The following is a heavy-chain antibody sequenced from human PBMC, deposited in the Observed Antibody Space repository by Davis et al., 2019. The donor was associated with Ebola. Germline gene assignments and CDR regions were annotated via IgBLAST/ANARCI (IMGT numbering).Heavy chain of an antibody. Sequence: GGSLRLSCAASGFTFSDYSFNWVRQAPGKVLEWVSYIDSSTSTIYYADSVKGRFTISRDNAKNSLYLQMNSLRDEDTAVYYCARVDSSSWYIEYYFDYWGQGTLVTVSS. D-gene: IGHD6-13*01. J-gene: IGHJ4*02. CDR3: ARVDSSSWYIEYYFDY. CDR2: IDSSTSTI. CDR1: GFTFSDYS. V-gene: IGHV3-48*02.